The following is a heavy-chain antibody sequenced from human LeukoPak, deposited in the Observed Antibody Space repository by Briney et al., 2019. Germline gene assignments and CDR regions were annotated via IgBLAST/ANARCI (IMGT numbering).Heavy chain of an antibody. CDR2: IYSGSST. D-gene: IGHD3-22*01. CDR1: GFTVSNNY. Sequence: GGSLRLSCAASGFTVSNNYMNWVRQAPGKGLEWVSLIYSGSSTNYADSVKGRFTISRDNSKTTLYLKMNSLRVEDTAVYYWAKGPRPGSSGYPNLDHWGQGTLVTVSS. CDR3: AKGPRPGSSGYPNLDH. V-gene: IGHV3-53*01. J-gene: IGHJ4*02.